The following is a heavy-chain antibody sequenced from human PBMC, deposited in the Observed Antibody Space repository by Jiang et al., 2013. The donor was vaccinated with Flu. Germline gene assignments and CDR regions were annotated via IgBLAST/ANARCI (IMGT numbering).Heavy chain of an antibody. V-gene: IGHV1-2*06. J-gene: IGHJ4*02. Sequence: HWVRQAPGQGLEWMGRINPNSGGTNYAQKFQGRVTMTRDTSISTAYMELSRLRSDDTAVYYCARDPAAEDLNYFDYWGQGTLVTVSS. CDR3: ARDPAAEDLNYFDY. CDR2: INPNSGGT. D-gene: IGHD6-13*01.